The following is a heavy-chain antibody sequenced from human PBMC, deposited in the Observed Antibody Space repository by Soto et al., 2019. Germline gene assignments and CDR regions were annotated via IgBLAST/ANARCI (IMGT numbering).Heavy chain of an antibody. J-gene: IGHJ4*02. V-gene: IGHV4-31*03. CDR2: IYSSGST. D-gene: IGHD5-18*01. Sequence: SETLSLTCTVSGGSISSGGYSWSWIRQHPGKGLEWIGYIYSSGSTYYNPSLKSRVSISVDTSKNQFSLKLSSVTAADTAVYDCARGDTAMPEDYWGQGTRVTVSS. CDR1: GGSISSGGYS. CDR3: ARGDTAMPEDY.